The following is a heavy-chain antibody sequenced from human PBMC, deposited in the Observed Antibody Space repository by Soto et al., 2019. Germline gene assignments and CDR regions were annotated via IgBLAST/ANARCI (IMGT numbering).Heavy chain of an antibody. J-gene: IGHJ5*02. CDR2: IYYSWST. CDR1: GGSIIRISTYY. V-gene: IGHV4-30-4*01. Sequence: SETLSLTCTVSGGSIIRISTYYWSWIRQPPGKGLGWIGYIYYSWSTYYNPSLKSRVTISVDTSKNQFSLKLSSVTAADTAVYYCARVVGATFSWFDPWGQGTLVTVSS. D-gene: IGHD1-26*01. CDR3: ARVVGATFSWFDP.